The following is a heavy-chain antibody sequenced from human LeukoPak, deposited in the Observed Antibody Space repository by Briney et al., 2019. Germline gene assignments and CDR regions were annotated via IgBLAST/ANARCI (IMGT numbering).Heavy chain of an antibody. D-gene: IGHD1-26*01. CDR3: AKGGPTGSNYFDF. CDR2: ISGSGYYS. Sequence: PGGSLRLSCAASAFTFDNYAMSWVRQAPGKGLEWVSVISGSGYYSYYADSVKGRFTVSRDNSKTTLYLQMNSLRADDTAVYYCAKGGPTGSNYFDFWGQGTLVTVSS. J-gene: IGHJ4*02. CDR1: AFTFDNYA. V-gene: IGHV3-23*01.